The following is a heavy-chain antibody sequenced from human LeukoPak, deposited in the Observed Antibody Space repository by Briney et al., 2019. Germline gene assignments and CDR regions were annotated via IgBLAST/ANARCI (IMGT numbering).Heavy chain of an antibody. CDR2: IRYDGSNK. CDR3: ARDWLNYFDY. J-gene: IGHJ4*02. V-gene: IGHV3-30*02. CDR1: GFTFSSYG. Sequence: GGSLRLSCAASGFTFSSYGMHWVRQAPGKGLEWVAFIRYDGSNKYYADSVKGRFTISRDNSKNTLYPQMNSLRAEDTAVYYCARDWLNYFDYWGQGTLVTVSS. D-gene: IGHD5-12*01.